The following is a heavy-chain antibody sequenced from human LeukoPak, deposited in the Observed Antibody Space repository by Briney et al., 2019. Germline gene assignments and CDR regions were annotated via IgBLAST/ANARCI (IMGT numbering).Heavy chain of an antibody. D-gene: IGHD3-22*01. CDR1: GYSFTNFW. CDR2: ISPGDSGI. Sequence: GESLQISCQGSGYSFTNFWIGWVRQMPGKGLEWMGVISPGDSGIRYSPSFQGQVTISADKSITTAYLQWSSLEASDTAMYYCARLDSSTYYHIGYWGQGTLVTVSS. CDR3: ARLDSSTYYHIGY. V-gene: IGHV5-51*01. J-gene: IGHJ4*02.